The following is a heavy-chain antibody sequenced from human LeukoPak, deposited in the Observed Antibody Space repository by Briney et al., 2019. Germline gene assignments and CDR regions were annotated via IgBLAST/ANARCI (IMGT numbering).Heavy chain of an antibody. Sequence: PGGSLRLSCAASGFTFDDYAMHWVRQAPGKGLEWVSGISWNSGSIGYADSVKGRFTISRDNAKNSLYLQMNSLRAEDTAVYYCAKVATMIVVVITYMDVWGKGTTVTVSS. CDR2: ISWNSGSI. D-gene: IGHD3-22*01. V-gene: IGHV3-9*01. CDR1: GFTFDDYA. J-gene: IGHJ6*03. CDR3: AKVATMIVVVITYMDV.